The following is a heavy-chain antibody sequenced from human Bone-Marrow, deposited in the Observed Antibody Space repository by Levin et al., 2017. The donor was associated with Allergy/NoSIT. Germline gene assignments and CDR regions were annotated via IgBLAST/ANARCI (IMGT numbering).Heavy chain of an antibody. D-gene: IGHD1-26*01. V-gene: IGHV4-31*03. Sequence: SETLSLTCTVSGGSISSGGYYWSWIRQHPGKGLEWIGYIYYSGSTYYNPSLKSRVTISVDTSKNQFSLKLSSVTAADTAVYYCARSGGVGATNIDYWGQGTLVTVSS. CDR3: ARSGGVGATNIDY. CDR2: IYYSGST. CDR1: GGSISSGGYY. J-gene: IGHJ4*02.